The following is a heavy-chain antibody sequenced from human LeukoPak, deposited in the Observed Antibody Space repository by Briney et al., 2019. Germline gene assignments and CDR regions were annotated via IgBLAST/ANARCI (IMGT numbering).Heavy chain of an antibody. J-gene: IGHJ4*02. Sequence: GGSLRLSCAASGFTFSSYAMHWVRQAPGKGLEYVSAISSNGGSTYYANSVRGRFTISRDNSKNTLYLQMGSLRAEDMAVYYCARDSTVTGADYWGQGTLVTVSS. CDR1: GFTFSSYA. V-gene: IGHV3-64*01. CDR2: ISSNGGST. CDR3: ARDSTVTGADY. D-gene: IGHD4-17*01.